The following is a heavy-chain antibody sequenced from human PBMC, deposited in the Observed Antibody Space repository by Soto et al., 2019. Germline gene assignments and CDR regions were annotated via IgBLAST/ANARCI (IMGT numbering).Heavy chain of an antibody. J-gene: IGHJ4*02. V-gene: IGHV3-53*01. CDR2: IYSGGYT. D-gene: IGHD2-2*01. Sequence: EVQLVESGGGLIQPGGSLRLSCAVSGFTVSNNYMSWVRQAPGKGLEGVSVIYSGGYTAYGDSVKGRFTISRDNSKNTLFPQMKTLGAAAPAVFSCATQPGGGGYWGQGTLVTVSS. CDR1: GFTVSNNY. CDR3: ATQPGGGGY.